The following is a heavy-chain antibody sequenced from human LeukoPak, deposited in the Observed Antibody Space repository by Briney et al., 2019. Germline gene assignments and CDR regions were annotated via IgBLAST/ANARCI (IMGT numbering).Heavy chain of an antibody. CDR2: IYHSGST. Sequence: KPSETLSLTCAVSGYSISSGYYWGWLRPPPGQGLEWIGSIYHSGSTYYNPSLKSRVTISVDTSKNQFSLKLSSVTAADTAVYYCARQTAEDCSSTSCYIRNWFDPWGQGTLVTVSS. V-gene: IGHV4-38-2*01. J-gene: IGHJ5*02. D-gene: IGHD2-2*02. CDR1: GYSISSGYY. CDR3: ARQTAEDCSSTSCYIRNWFDP.